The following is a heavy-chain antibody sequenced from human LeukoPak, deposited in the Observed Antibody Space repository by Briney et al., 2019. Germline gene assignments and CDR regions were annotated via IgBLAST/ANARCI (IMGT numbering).Heavy chain of an antibody. J-gene: IGHJ4*02. Sequence: SETLSLTCTVSGGSITSYYWSWIRQSAGKGLEWIGTIYHSGSTDDSYSGRTFYKTSLKTRVTISIDTPKNQFSLRLSSVTAADTAIYYCARLPRGLIRTYWGQGTLVTVSS. D-gene: IGHD2/OR15-2a*01. CDR3: ARLPRGLIRTY. CDR2: IYHSGST. V-gene: IGHV4-59*08. CDR1: GGSITSYY.